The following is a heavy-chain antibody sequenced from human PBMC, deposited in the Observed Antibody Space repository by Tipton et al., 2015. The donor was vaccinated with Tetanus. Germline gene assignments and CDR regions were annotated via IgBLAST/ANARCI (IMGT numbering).Heavy chain of an antibody. V-gene: IGHV4-34*01. D-gene: IGHD3-3*01. CDR3: ARTSGYMYSDT. Sequence: TLSLTCAVYGGSFSNYYLTWIRQPPGQGLEWIGEIHPSGITNYNPSLINRVTISVDTSKNQLSLRLTSVTSADTAVYYCARTSGYMYSDTWGQGTLVTVSS. CDR2: IHPSGIT. CDR1: GGSFSNYY. J-gene: IGHJ1*01.